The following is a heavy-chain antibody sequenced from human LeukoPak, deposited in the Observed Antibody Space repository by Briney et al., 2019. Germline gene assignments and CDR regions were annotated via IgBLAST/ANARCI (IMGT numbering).Heavy chain of an antibody. CDR2: IWNDAKKT. CDR3: ARDKTDHAPLDL. CDR1: GFPHSVFT. J-gene: IGHJ3*01. D-gene: IGHD1-1*01. Sequence: PVRSLCPSPAVSGFPHSVFTIGCGPQAPGKGLEWVALIWNDAKKTYYRDSVKGRFTIDRDNSKYTLSLNMNSLRAEDTALYYCARDKTDHAPLDLWGQGTMVIVSS. V-gene: IGHV3-33*01.